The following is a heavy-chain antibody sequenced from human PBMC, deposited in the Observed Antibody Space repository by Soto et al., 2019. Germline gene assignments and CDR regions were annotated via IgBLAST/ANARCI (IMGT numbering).Heavy chain of an antibody. D-gene: IGHD3-3*01. CDR1: GGSISSSSYY. CDR3: ARHYDFWSGPNWFDP. CDR2: IYYSGST. Sequence: LQLQESGPGLVKPSETLSLTCTVSGGSISSSSYYWGWIRQPPGKGLEWIGSIYYSGSTYYNPSLKSRVTISVDTSKNQFSLKLSSVTAADTAVYYCARHYDFWSGPNWFDPWGQGTLVTVSS. V-gene: IGHV4-39*01. J-gene: IGHJ5*02.